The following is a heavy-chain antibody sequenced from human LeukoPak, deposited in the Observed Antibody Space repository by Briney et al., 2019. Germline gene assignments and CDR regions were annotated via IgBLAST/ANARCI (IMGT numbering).Heavy chain of an antibody. V-gene: IGHV4-30-2*01. J-gene: IGHJ4*02. Sequence: SETLSLTCTVSGGSISGGGYYWSWIRQPPGKGLEWIGYIYHSGSTYYNPSLKSRVTISVDRSKNQFSLKLSSVTAADTAVYYCARDISGSYSGVDWGQGTLVTVSS. CDR3: ARDISGSYSGVD. D-gene: IGHD1-26*01. CDR1: GGSISGGGYY. CDR2: IYHSGST.